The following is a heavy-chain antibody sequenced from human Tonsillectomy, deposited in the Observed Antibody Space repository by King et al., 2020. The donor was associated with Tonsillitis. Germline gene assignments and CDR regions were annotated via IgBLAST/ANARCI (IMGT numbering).Heavy chain of an antibody. CDR3: ARLLSSSDYYYYYFYMDV. CDR1: GGSISGYY. Sequence: VQLQESGPGLVKPSETLSLTCTVSGGSISGYYWSWIRQPPGKGLEWIGYIYYTGRTNYNPSLKSRVTISLDTSKNQFSLKLSSVTAADTAVYYCARLLSSSDYYYYYFYMDVWGKGTTVTVSS. CDR2: IYYTGRT. D-gene: IGHD6-6*01. V-gene: IGHV4-59*08. J-gene: IGHJ6*03.